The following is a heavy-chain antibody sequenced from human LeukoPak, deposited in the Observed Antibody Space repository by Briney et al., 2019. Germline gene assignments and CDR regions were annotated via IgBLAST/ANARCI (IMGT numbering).Heavy chain of an antibody. CDR2: ISAYNGNT. CDR1: GYTFTSYG. CDR3: ASVSMVRGVPDRNFDY. V-gene: IGHV1-18*01. Sequence: ASVKVSCKASGYTFTSYGISWVRQAPGQGLEWMGWISAYNGNTNYAQKLQGRVTMTTDTSTSTAYMELRSLRSEDTAVYYCASVSMVRGVPDRNFDYWGQGTLVTVSS. D-gene: IGHD3-10*01. J-gene: IGHJ4*02.